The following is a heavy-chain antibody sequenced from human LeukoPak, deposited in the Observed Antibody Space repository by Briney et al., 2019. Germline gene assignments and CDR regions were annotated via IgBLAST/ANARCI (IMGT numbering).Heavy chain of an antibody. Sequence: GGSLGLSCSASGFTFSSYGFHWVRQAPGKGLEWMAFIRKDAGKTYYADSVKGRFSISRDISKNTLYLQMNSLRAEDTAVYYCARVRLGEISGWYIFDDWGQGTLVTVSS. CDR3: ARVRLGEISGWYIFDD. J-gene: IGHJ4*02. D-gene: IGHD6-19*01. V-gene: IGHV3-30*02. CDR2: IRKDAGKT. CDR1: GFTFSSYG.